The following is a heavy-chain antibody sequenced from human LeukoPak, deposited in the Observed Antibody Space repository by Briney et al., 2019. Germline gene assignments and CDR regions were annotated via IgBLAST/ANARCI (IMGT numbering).Heavy chain of an antibody. J-gene: IGHJ6*02. V-gene: IGHV3-7*01. CDR2: IKQDGSEK. D-gene: IGHD1-14*01. Sequence: GGSLRLSCAASGFTFSSYWMSWVRQAPGKGLEWVANIKQDGSEKYYVDSVKGRFTISRDNAKNSLYLQMNSLRAEDTAVYYCAIDKGTTPCYYYGMDVWGQGTTVTVSS. CDR3: AIDKGTTPCYYYGMDV. CDR1: GFTFSSYW.